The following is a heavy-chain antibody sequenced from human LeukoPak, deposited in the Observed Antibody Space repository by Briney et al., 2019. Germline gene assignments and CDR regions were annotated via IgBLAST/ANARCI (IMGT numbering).Heavy chain of an antibody. CDR2: INKGGSSM. J-gene: IGHJ4*02. D-gene: IGHD1-1*01. V-gene: IGHV3-11*01. CDR3: VRDGEGAWNDWDY. CDR1: GFTFRDYS. Sequence: GGSLRLSCAASGFTFRDYSMNWVRQTPGKGLEWVSDINKGGSSMTYADSVKARFNVTRDNAKNSLYLQMSSLRVDDTAVYFCVRDGEGAWNDWDYWGQGTLVTVSS.